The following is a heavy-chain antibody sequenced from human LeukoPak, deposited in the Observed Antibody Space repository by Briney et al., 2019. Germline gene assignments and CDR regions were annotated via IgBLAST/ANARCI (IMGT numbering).Heavy chain of an antibody. V-gene: IGHV4-4*08. CDR2: IYPTGNTNGNT. CDR3: ARLQWLVRSWFGP. CDR1: GGSLGGYY. J-gene: IGHJ5*02. Sequence: PSETLSLTCTVSGGSLGGYYWSWIRQTPGKGLEYIGYIYPTGNTNGNTNYNPSLNSRVTISVDTSKHQFSLNLPSVNAADTAKYYCARLQWLVRSWFGPWGQGTLVIVSS. D-gene: IGHD6-19*01.